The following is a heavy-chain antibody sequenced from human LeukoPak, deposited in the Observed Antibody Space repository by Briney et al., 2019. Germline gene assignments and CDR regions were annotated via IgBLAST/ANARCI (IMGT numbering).Heavy chain of an antibody. D-gene: IGHD2-15*01. CDR2: IVVGSGNT. J-gene: IGHJ4*02. V-gene: IGHV1-58*02. CDR3: AAGWVCSGGSCYYYFDY. Sequence: SVKVSCKSSGFTFTSSAMQWVRQARGQRLEWIGWIVVGSGNTNYAQKFQERVTITRDMSTGTAYMELSSLRSEDTAVYYCAAGWVCSGGSCYYYFDYWGQGTLVTVSS. CDR1: GFTFTSSA.